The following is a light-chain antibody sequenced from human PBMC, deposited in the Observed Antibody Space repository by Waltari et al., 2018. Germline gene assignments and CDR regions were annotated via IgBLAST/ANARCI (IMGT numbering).Light chain of an antibody. CDR3: QHYVRLPAT. CDR2: GAS. Sequence: TLSCRASQSVSRSLAWYQQKPGQAPRLLIYGASSRATGIPDRFSGSGSGTDFSLTISRLEPEDFAVYYCQHYVRLPATFGQGTKVEIK. CDR1: QSVSRS. V-gene: IGKV3-20*01. J-gene: IGKJ1*01.